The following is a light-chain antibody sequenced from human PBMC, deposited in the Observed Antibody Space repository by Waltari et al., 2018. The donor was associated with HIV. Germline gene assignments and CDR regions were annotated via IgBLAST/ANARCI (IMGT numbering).Light chain of an antibody. J-gene: IGKJ3*01. CDR1: QSIGHY. V-gene: IGKV1-39*01. Sequence: DIQMTQSPSSLSASVGDKVTLTCRASQSIGHYVNWYHQKPGKAPNLLIYDASTLEGGVPSRFSGGGSGADFTLAISSLQPEDFATYYCQQSYRSPFTFGPGTTVHIK. CDR2: DAS. CDR3: QQSYRSPFT.